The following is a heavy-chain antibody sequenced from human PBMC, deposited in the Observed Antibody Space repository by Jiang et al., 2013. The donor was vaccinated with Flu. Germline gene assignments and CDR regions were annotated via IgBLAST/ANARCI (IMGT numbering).Heavy chain of an antibody. D-gene: IGHD3-10*01. CDR2: ISGSGGST. Sequence: QLLESGGGLVQPGGSLRLSCAASGFTFSSYAMSWVRQAPGKGLEWVSAISGSGGSTYYADSVKGRFTISRDNSKNTLYLQMNSLRAEDTAVYYCAKDGSGSYTGDYYFDYWGQGTLVTVSS. CDR3: AKDGSGSYTGDYYFDY. J-gene: IGHJ4*02. CDR1: GFTFSSYA. V-gene: IGHV3-23*01.